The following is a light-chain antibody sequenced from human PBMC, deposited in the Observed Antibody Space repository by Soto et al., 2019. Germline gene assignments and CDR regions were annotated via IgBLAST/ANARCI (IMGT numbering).Light chain of an antibody. CDR2: RTS. CDR1: QNITNF. Sequence: DIQMTQSPLSLSASVGESVTITCRASQNITNFLNWYQRKPEKPPRLLIFRTSSLQSGVPSRFTGSRSETDFSLTISGLQPDDFATYICQQSYRSPLNFGPGTRVA. V-gene: IGKV1-39*01. CDR3: QQSYRSPLN. J-gene: IGKJ3*01.